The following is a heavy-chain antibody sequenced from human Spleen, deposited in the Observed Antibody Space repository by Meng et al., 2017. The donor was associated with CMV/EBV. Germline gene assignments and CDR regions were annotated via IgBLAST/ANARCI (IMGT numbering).Heavy chain of an antibody. CDR3: AREGRYGDYVGYYYYYGMDV. CDR2: ISSSGSTI. V-gene: IGHV3-48*03. CDR1: GFTFSSYE. J-gene: IGHJ6*02. Sequence: GESLKISCAASGFTFSSYEMNWVRQAPGKGLEWVSYISSSGSTIYYADSVKGRFTISRDNAKNSLYLQMNSLRAEDTALYHCAREGRYGDYVGYYYYYGMDVWGQGTTVTVSS. D-gene: IGHD4-17*01.